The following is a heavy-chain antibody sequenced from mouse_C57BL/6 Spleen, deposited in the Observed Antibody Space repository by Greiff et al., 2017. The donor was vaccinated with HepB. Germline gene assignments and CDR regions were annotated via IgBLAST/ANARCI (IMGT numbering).Heavy chain of an antibody. CDR3: PSYWGFAY. V-gene: IGHV6-3*01. J-gene: IGHJ3*01. CDR2: IRLKSDNYAT. CDR1: GFTFSNYW. Sequence: EVQLVESGGGLVQPGGSMKLSCVASGFTFSNYWMNWVRQSPEKGLEWVAQIRLKSDNYATHYAESVKGRFTISRDDSKSSVYLQMNNLRAEDTGIYYCPSYWGFAYWGQGTLVTVSA. D-gene: IGHD4-1*01.